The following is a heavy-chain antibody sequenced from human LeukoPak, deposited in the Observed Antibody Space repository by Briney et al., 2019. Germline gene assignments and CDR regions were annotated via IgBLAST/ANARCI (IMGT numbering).Heavy chain of an antibody. CDR3: ARDQWLDY. D-gene: IGHD2-8*01. CDR2: IGTSGNII. Sequence: PGGSLRLSCAASGFTFSGYIMNWVRQAPGKGLEWVAFIGTSGNIIYYADSVKGRFTVSGDNAKNSLYLQMNSLRAEDTAVYYCARDQWLDYWGQGTLVTVSS. V-gene: IGHV3-48*01. J-gene: IGHJ4*02. CDR1: GFTFSGYI.